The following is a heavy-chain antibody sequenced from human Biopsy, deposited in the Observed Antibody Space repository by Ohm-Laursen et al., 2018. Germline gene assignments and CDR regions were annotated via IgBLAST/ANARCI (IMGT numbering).Heavy chain of an antibody. J-gene: IGHJ6*02. CDR1: GGPFGINSHY. D-gene: IGHD1-26*01. CDR2: IYYGGTT. Sequence: SETLSLTCTVSGGPFGINSHYWIWIRQPPGKGLEWIASIYYGGTTHYNASLQGRFTISVDQPKNQFSLRLTSVTAADTAVYYCSKRDLSGTSPVWGQGTTVTVSS. V-gene: IGHV4-39*01. CDR3: SKRDLSGTSPV.